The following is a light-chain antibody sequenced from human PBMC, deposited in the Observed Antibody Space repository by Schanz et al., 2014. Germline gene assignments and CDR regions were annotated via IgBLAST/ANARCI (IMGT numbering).Light chain of an antibody. CDR2: GAS. J-gene: IGKJ1*01. CDR3: QQYGRAPKT. CDR1: QTVTSDY. Sequence: EIVLTQSPGTLSLSPGERATLSCRASQTVTSDYLAWHQLKPGQAPRLLIYGASSRATGIPDRFTGSGSGTDFSLTISRLEPEDFAVYHCQQYGRAPKTFGQGTNVESK. V-gene: IGKV3-20*01.